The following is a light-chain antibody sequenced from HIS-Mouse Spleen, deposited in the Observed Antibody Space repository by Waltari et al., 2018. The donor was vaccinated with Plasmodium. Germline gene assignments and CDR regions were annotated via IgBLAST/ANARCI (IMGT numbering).Light chain of an antibody. Sequence: QSALTQPASVSGSPGQSITISCTGTSSDVGGYNYVSWYQQHPGKAPKLMIYDVSNRPSWVSNRFAGANSGNTASLTSSGLQAEDEADYYCSSYTSISTLEVFGGGTKLTVL. V-gene: IGLV2-14*03. CDR2: DVS. CDR3: SSYTSISTLEV. J-gene: IGLJ2*01. CDR1: SSDVGGYNY.